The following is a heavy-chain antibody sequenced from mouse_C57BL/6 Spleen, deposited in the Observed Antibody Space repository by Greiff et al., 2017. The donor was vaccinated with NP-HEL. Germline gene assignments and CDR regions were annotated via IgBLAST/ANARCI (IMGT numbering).Heavy chain of an antibody. CDR1: GYTFTDYN. J-gene: IGHJ4*01. CDR2: INPNNGGT. V-gene: IGHV1-18*01. D-gene: IGHD2-12*01. Sequence: VQLKESGPELVKPGASVKIPCKASGYTFTDYNMDWVKQSHGKSLEWIGDINPNNGGTIYNQKFKGKATLTVDKSSSTAYMELRSLTSEDTAVYYCARRRYPYAMDYWGQGTSVTVSS. CDR3: ARRRYPYAMDY.